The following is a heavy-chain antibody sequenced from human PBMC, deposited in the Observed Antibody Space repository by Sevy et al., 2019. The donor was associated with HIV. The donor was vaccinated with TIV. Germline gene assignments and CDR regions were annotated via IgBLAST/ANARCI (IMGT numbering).Heavy chain of an antibody. V-gene: IGHV3-30-3*01. Sequence: GGSLRLSCAASGFTFSSYAMHWVRQAPGKGLEWVAVISYDGSNKYYADSVKGRFTISRDNSKNTLYLQMNSLRAEDKAVYYCARDGGYSGYDEGEGAFDIWGQGTMVTVS. CDR3: ARDGGYSGYDEGEGAFDI. CDR1: GFTFSSYA. CDR2: ISYDGSNK. D-gene: IGHD5-12*01. J-gene: IGHJ3*02.